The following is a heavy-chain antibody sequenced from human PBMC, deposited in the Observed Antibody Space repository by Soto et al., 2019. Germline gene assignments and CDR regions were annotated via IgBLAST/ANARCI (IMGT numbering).Heavy chain of an antibody. J-gene: IGHJ4*02. CDR3: ARGSTDSYQGSRIFDF. V-gene: IGHV3-23*01. D-gene: IGHD3-10*01. CDR2: ITDNGGDA. Sequence: LRLSCVASGLTFGSRAMSWVRQAPGEGLQWVATITDNGGDAKYADSVRGRFVISRDNSKKTLYLQMTSLTAEDSAMYFCARGSTDSYQGSRIFDFWGRGTLVTVSS. CDR1: GLTFGSRA.